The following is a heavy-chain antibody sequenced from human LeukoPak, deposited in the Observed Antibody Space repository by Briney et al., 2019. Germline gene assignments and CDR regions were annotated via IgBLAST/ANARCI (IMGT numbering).Heavy chain of an antibody. J-gene: IGHJ5*02. CDR2: IWYDGSNK. Sequence: ASGFTFSSCGMHXVRQAPGKGLEWVAVIWYDGSNKYYADSVKGRFTISRDNSKNTLYLQMNSLRAEDTAVYYCARDGVRYFDWFNWFDPWGQGTLVTVSS. D-gene: IGHD3-9*01. V-gene: IGHV3-33*01. CDR3: ARDGVRYFDWFNWFDP. CDR1: GFTFSSCG.